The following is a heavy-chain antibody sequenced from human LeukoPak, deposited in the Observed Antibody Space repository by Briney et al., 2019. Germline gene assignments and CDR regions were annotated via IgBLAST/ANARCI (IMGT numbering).Heavy chain of an antibody. CDR3: ARGRCRNSGCRPYFDY. CDR1: GDSISNYY. J-gene: IGHJ4*02. V-gene: IGHV4-59*01. CDR2: IYYSEST. D-gene: IGHD2/OR15-2a*01. Sequence: SETQSLTCTVSGDSISNYYWSWIRQPPGKGLEWIGYIYYSESTNYNPSLKSRVTISTDTSKSQFSLNLRSVTAEDTGIYYCARGRCRNSGCRPYFDYWGQGTQVTVSS.